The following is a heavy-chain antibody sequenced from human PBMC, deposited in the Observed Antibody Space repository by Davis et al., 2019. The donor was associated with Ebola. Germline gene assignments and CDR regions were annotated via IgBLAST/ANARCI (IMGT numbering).Heavy chain of an antibody. CDR3: ATPFSNSDGALDI. J-gene: IGHJ3*02. CDR1: GFTFNNNP. Sequence: GGSLRLSCAASGFTFNNNPMHWVRQAPGKGLEWVGLIWYDGSVKYYGDSVKGRFTISRDNSKDTLYLQMTSLRVEDTAVYYCATPFSNSDGALDIWGRGTLVTVSS. D-gene: IGHD1-7*01. CDR2: IWYDGSVK. V-gene: IGHV3-33*01.